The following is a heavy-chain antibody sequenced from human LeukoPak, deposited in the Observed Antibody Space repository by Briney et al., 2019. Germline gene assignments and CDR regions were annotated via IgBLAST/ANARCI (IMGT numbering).Heavy chain of an antibody. V-gene: IGHV1-2*02. CDR1: GYAFTGYY. J-gene: IGHJ5*02. D-gene: IGHD4-23*01. CDR2: INPNSGGT. Sequence: ASVKVSCKASGYAFTGYYMHWVRLAPGQGLEWMGWINPNSGGTNYAQKFQGRVTMTRDTSISTAYMELSSLRSDDTAVYYCARDQDDYGGPWGQGTLVTVSS. CDR3: ARDQDDYGGP.